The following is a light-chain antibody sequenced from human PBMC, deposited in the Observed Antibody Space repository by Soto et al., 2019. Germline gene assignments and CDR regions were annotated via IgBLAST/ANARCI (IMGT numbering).Light chain of an antibody. V-gene: IGKV3-20*01. CDR3: QQYGSSPPLT. Sequence: EIVLTHTPGTLSLSPGERATLSCRASQSVSSSLAWYQQKPGQAPRLLIYGASSRATGIPDRFSGSGSGTDFTLAISRLEPEDFAVYYCQQYGSSPPLTFGGGTKVEIK. J-gene: IGKJ4*01. CDR2: GAS. CDR1: QSVSSS.